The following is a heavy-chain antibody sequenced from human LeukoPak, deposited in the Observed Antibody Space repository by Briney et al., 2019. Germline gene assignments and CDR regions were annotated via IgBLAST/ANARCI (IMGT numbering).Heavy chain of an antibody. D-gene: IGHD6-13*01. CDR1: GFTFSSYS. Sequence: GGSLRLSCAASGFTFSSYSMDWVRQAPGKGREWDSYISSSSSYIYYADSVKGRFTISRDNAKTSLDLQMNSLRAEDTAVDSRARGALLAAAGTTEFDY. J-gene: IGHJ4*01. CDR2: ISSSSSYI. CDR3: ARGALLAAAGTTEFDY. V-gene: IGHV3-21*01.